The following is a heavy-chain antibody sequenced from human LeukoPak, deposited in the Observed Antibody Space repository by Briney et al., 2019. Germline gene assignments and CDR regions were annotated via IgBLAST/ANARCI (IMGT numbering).Heavy chain of an antibody. D-gene: IGHD6-13*01. CDR3: ASDSSSWYGDWFDP. V-gene: IGHV4-34*01. CDR1: GGSFSGYY. Sequence: SETLSLTCAVYGGSFSGYYWSWIRQPPGKGLEWIGEINHSGSTNYNPSLKSRVTISVDMSKNQFSLKLSSVTAADTAVYYCASDSSSWYGDWFDPWGQGTLVTVSS. CDR2: INHSGST. J-gene: IGHJ5*02.